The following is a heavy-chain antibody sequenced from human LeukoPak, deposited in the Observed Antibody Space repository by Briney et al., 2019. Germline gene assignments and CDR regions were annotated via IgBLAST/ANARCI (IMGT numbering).Heavy chain of an antibody. J-gene: IGHJ4*01. V-gene: IGHV3-23*01. CDR2: LSGSGITT. Sequence: GMSLRLSCEVSGFHFSDYSMNWVRQAPGKGLEWVSTLSGSGITTYYADSVKGRFTISRDNSKNTLYLQMNSLRAEDTAVYYCAKGIYSSGWSYFDYWGHGTLVTVSS. CDR3: AKGIYSSGWSYFDY. D-gene: IGHD6-19*01. CDR1: GFHFSDYS.